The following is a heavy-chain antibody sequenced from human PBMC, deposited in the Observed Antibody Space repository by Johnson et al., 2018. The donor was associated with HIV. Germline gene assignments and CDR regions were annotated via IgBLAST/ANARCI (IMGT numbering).Heavy chain of an antibody. V-gene: IGHV3-30*19. Sequence: QVQLVESGGGVVQPGGSLRLSCAASGCTFSSYGMHWVRQAPGKGLAWVAVLAYDGRHKYYAHSVKGRFTISRDNSTTTLYLQMNSLRAGDTALYYVVAATGANGLDIWGQGTKVTVSS. D-gene: IGHD2-15*01. CDR1: GCTFSSYG. CDR2: LAYDGRHK. CDR3: VAATGANGLDI. J-gene: IGHJ3*02.